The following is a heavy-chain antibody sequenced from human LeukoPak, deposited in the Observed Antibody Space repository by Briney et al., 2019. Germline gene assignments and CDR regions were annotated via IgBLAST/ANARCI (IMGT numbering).Heavy chain of an antibody. J-gene: IGHJ4*02. CDR3: SGRSGFSSIY. CDR2: IRPDGSEA. D-gene: IGHD2-2*01. Sequence: GGSLRLSCAASGFTFNSHWMNWVRQAPGKGLEWLANIRPDGSEAVYVDSVRGRFTISRDNAKNLVYLQMNNLRAEDTAVYYCSGRSGFSSIYWGQGVLVTVSS. CDR1: GFTFNSHW. V-gene: IGHV3-7*01.